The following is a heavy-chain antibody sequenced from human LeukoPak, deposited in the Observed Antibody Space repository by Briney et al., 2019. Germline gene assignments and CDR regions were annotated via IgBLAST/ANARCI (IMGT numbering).Heavy chain of an antibody. V-gene: IGHV1-2*02. CDR2: MDPNSGDT. CDR3: ATKGGLTPNTLAM. J-gene: IGHJ3*01. Sequence: GASVTVSCKGSGYNFSVYYMHWVRQAPGQGLEWMGWMDPNSGDTIYAPKFQGRVSMTRDTSITTAYMELSSLTFDDSAIYYCATKGGLTPNTLAMWGHGTMVTVSS. CDR1: GYNFSVYY. D-gene: IGHD2-15*01.